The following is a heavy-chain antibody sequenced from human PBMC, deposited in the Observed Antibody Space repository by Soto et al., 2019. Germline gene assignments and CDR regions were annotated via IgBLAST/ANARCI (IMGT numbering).Heavy chain of an antibody. CDR1: GGSISTSSYY. CDR2: VYYRGST. CDR3: ARDVIGYCSGGRFHYYYYMDV. D-gene: IGHD2-15*01. J-gene: IGHJ6*03. Sequence: QLQLQESGPGLVKPSETLSLTCTVSGGSISTSSYYWGWIRQPPGKGLEWIGCVYYRGSTYYNPSLKSRVTIPIDTSKNQFALKLSSVTAADTAVYYCARDVIGYCSGGRFHYYYYMDVWGKGTTVTVSS. V-gene: IGHV4-39*01.